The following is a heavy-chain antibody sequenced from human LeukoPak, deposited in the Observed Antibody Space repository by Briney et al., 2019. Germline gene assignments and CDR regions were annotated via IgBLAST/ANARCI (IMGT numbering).Heavy chain of an antibody. CDR3: ARHVYYDILTGYYNPLEFDY. J-gene: IGHJ4*02. CDR1: GGSISSSSYY. D-gene: IGHD3-9*01. V-gene: IGHV4-39*01. CDR2: IYYSGST. Sequence: SETLSLTYTVSGGSISSSSYYWGWIRQPPGKGLEWIGSIYYSGSTYYNPSLKSRVTISVDTSKNQFSLKLSSVTAADTAVYYCARHVYYDILTGYYNPLEFDYWGQGTLVTVSS.